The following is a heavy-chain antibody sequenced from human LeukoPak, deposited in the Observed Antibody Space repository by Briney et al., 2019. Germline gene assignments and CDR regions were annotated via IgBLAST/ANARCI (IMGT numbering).Heavy chain of an antibody. Sequence: SETLSLTCTASDDSISDYYRGWIRQPPGKGLEWIGYIHNSGTSTYNLSLKSRVTISADTSKNQFSLKLNSMTTADTAVYYCTRGAGWLIDYWGQGILVTVSS. CDR2: IHNSGTS. V-gene: IGHV4-59*01. CDR3: TRGAGWLIDY. D-gene: IGHD3-16*01. J-gene: IGHJ4*02. CDR1: DDSISDYY.